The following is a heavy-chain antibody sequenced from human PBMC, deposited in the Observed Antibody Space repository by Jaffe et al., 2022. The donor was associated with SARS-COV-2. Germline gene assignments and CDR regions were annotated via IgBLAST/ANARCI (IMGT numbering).Heavy chain of an antibody. Sequence: QVQLVESGGGVVQPGRSLRLSCAASGFTFSSYAMHWVRQAPGKGLEWVAVISYDGSNKYYADSVKGRFTISRDNSKNTLYLQMNSLRAEDTAVYYCARVRITMIVVVNHYGMDVWGQGTTVTVSS. V-gene: IGHV3-30-3*01. CDR2: ISYDGSNK. D-gene: IGHD3-22*01. J-gene: IGHJ6*02. CDR1: GFTFSSYA. CDR3: ARVRITMIVVVNHYGMDV.